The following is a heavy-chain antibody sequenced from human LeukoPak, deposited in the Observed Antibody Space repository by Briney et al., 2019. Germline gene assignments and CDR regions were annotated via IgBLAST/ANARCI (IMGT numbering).Heavy chain of an antibody. D-gene: IGHD3-10*01. CDR1: GGSIKTTTTYY. V-gene: IGHV4-39*07. Sequence: SETLSLTCTVSGGSIKTTTTYYWGWIRQPPGKGLEWIGSIYYSGSTFHNPSLKSRITISVDTSKNQFSLKLSSVTAADTAVYYCARDFYGSGIYFDYWGQGTLVTVSS. CDR3: ARDFYGSGIYFDY. CDR2: IYYSGST. J-gene: IGHJ4*02.